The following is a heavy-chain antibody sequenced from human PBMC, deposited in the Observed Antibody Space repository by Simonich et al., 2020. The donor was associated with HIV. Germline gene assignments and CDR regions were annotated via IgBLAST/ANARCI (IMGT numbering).Heavy chain of an antibody. J-gene: IGHJ6*03. CDR1: GGSFSGYS. CDR3: ARESPVRYGYDYYYFYYYMDV. Sequence: QVQLQQWGAGLLKPSETLSLTCAVYGGSFSGYSWIWIRQPPGKGLEWIGEINHSGSTKYNTSPKGRVTISGDPSKNQFSLELSSVTAADTAVYYCARESPVRYGYDYYYFYYYMDVWGKGTAVTVSS. CDR2: INHSGST. D-gene: IGHD5-12*01. V-gene: IGHV4-34*01.